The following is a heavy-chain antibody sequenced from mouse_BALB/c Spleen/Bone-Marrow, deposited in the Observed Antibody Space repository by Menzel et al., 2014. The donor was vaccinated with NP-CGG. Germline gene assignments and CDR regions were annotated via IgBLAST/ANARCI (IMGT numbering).Heavy chain of an antibody. Sequence: VQLQQSGAVPVRPGASVKLSCKASGYTFTGYWMNWVRQRPGQGLEWIGMIDPSDSETHYNQMFKDKATLTVDKSSNTAYMHLSSLTSEDSAVYYCARKYGKGGDYWGQGTTLTVSS. CDR3: ARKYGKGGDY. CDR2: IDPSDSET. CDR1: GYTFTGYW. D-gene: IGHD2-10*02. V-gene: IGHV1-61*01. J-gene: IGHJ2*01.